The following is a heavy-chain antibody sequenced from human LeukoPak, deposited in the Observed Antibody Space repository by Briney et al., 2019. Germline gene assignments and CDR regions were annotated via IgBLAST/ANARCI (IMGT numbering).Heavy chain of an antibody. CDR2: INSDGNIT. CDR1: GFTFSSYG. V-gene: IGHV3-74*01. Sequence: PGGSLRLSCAASGFTFSSYGMHWVRQAPGKGLVWVSRINSDGNITSYADSVQGRFTISRDNAKNTLHLQMNSLRAEDTAVYYCATITMIPGSFWGQGTLVTVSS. J-gene: IGHJ4*02. D-gene: IGHD3-22*01. CDR3: ATITMIPGSF.